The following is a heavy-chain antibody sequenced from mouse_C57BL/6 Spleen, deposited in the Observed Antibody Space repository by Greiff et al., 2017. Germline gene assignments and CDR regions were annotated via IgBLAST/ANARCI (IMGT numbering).Heavy chain of an antibody. J-gene: IGHJ4*01. D-gene: IGHD2-4*01. CDR1: GYTFTSYW. CDR3: ASYDYDGGAMDY. Sequence: QVQLQQSGAELVRPGTSVKLSCKASGYTFTSYWMHWVKQRPGQGLEWIGVIDPSDSYTNYNQKFKGKATLTVDTSSSTAYMQLSSLTSEDSAVYYCASYDYDGGAMDYWGQGTSVTVSS. V-gene: IGHV1-59*01. CDR2: IDPSDSYT.